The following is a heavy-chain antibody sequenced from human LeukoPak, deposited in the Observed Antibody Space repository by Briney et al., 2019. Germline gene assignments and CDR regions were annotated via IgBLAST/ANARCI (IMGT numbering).Heavy chain of an antibody. CDR1: GYTFTSYY. D-gene: IGHD5-12*01. V-gene: IGHV1-46*01. J-gene: IGHJ4*02. CDR2: INPSGGST. Sequence: ASVKVSCKASGYTFTSYYMHWVRQAPGQGLEWMGIINPSGGSTSYAQKFQGRVTMTRDMSTSTVCMELSSLRSEDTAVYYCARDQTVAIYYFDYWGQGTLVTVSS. CDR3: ARDQTVAIYYFDY.